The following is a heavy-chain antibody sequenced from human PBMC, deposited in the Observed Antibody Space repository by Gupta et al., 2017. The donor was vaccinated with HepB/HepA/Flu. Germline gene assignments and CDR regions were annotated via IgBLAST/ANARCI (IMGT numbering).Heavy chain of an antibody. D-gene: IGHD3-22*01. Sequence: EVNLVESGGGLVQPGGSLRLSCAVSGLTSSDHYIDWVRQVPGKGLEWIGRSRNKVKGYTTDYAASVKGRFTISRDDSKNSLYLEMNSLKTEDTAVYYGARVNYFDTRGYSLDAFDIWGQGTMVTVSS. V-gene: IGHV3-72*01. CDR3: ARVNYFDTRGYSLDAFDI. CDR2: SRNKVKGYTT. J-gene: IGHJ3*02. CDR1: GLTSSDHY.